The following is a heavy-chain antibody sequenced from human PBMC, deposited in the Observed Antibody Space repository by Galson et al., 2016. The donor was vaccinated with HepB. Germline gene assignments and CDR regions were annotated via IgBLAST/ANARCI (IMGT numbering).Heavy chain of an antibody. V-gene: IGHV3-33*01. CDR2: IWFDGSDK. CDR1: GFIFSSYG. CDR3: AREYLGGFGGYVPLFDS. D-gene: IGHD3-16*01. J-gene: IGHJ4*02. Sequence: SLRLSCAASGFIFSSYGMHWVRQAPGKGLEWVAVIWFDGSDKYYADSVKGRLTISRDNSKNTVYLQMNSLRAGDTAVYYCAREYLGGFGGYVPLFDSWGQGTLVTVSS.